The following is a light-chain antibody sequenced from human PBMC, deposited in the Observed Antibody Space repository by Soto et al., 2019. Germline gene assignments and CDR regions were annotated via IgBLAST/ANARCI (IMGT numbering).Light chain of an antibody. CDR2: KAS. Sequence: DIQMTQSPSTLSASVGDRVTITCRASQSISSWLAWYQQKPGKAPKLLIYKASSLESGVPSRFRGSGSATEFTLTISSLQPDDFATYYCQQYNSYSTFGQGTKVEIK. CDR3: QQYNSYST. V-gene: IGKV1-5*03. J-gene: IGKJ1*01. CDR1: QSISSW.